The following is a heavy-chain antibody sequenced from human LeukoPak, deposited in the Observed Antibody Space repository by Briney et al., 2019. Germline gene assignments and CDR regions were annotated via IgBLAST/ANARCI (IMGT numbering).Heavy chain of an antibody. CDR1: GFTFSSYG. CDR3: AKDFWKDDSSGYPDY. J-gene: IGHJ4*02. Sequence: RGSLRLSCAASGFTFSSYGMHWVRQAPGKGLEWVAVISYDGSNKYYADSVKGRFTISRDNSKNTLYLQMNSLRAEDTAVYYCAKDFWKDDSSGYPDYWGQGTLVTVSS. D-gene: IGHD3-22*01. V-gene: IGHV3-30*18. CDR2: ISYDGSNK.